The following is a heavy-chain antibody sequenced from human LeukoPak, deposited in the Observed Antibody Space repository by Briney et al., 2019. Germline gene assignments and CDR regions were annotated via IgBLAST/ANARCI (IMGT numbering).Heavy chain of an antibody. J-gene: IGHJ4*02. CDR3: ARVDYHYFDY. Sequence: SETLSLTCTVSGGSISSGGYYWSWIRQHPGKGPEWIGYIYYTGSTYYNPSLKSRVTISVDTSKNQFSLKLSSVTAADTAVYYCARVDYHYFDYWGQGTLVTVSS. D-gene: IGHD4-17*01. V-gene: IGHV4-31*03. CDR1: GGSISSGGYY. CDR2: IYYTGST.